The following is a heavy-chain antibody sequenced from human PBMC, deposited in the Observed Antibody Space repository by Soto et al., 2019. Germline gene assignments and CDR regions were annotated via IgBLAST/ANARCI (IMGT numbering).Heavy chain of an antibody. J-gene: IGHJ4*02. CDR2: ISSGSGTI. D-gene: IGHD3-10*01. V-gene: IGHV3-48*02. Sequence: GGSLRLSCAASGLTFSIYSMNWVRQAPGKGLEWVSYISSGSGTIYYADSVKGRFTISRDNAKNSLFLQMNSLRDEDTAVYYCARGRLWSFDYWGQGTLVTVSS. CDR3: ARGRLWSFDY. CDR1: GLTFSIYS.